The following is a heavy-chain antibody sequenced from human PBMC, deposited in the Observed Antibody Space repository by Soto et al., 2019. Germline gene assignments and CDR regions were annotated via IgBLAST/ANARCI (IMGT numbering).Heavy chain of an antibody. Sequence: AGGSLRLSCAASGFTFSDYYMSWIRQAPGKGLEWVSYISSSGSTIYYADSVKGRFTISRDNAKNSLYLQMNSLRAEDTAVYYCARVRVATVHLDYWGQGTLVTVSS. D-gene: IGHD5-12*01. J-gene: IGHJ4*02. V-gene: IGHV3-11*01. CDR3: ARVRVATVHLDY. CDR2: ISSSGSTI. CDR1: GFTFSDYY.